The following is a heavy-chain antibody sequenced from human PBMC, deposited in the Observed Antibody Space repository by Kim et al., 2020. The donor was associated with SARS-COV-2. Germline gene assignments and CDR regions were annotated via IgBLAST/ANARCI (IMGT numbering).Heavy chain of an antibody. Sequence: DSVKGRFTISRDNSKNTLYLQMNSLRAEDTAVYYCAKDLWFGESPGAFDIWGQGTMVTVSS. V-gene: IGHV3-23*01. D-gene: IGHD3-10*01. J-gene: IGHJ3*02. CDR3: AKDLWFGESPGAFDI.